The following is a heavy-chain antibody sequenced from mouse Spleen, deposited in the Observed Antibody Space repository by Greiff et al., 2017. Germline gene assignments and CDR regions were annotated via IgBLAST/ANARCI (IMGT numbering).Heavy chain of an antibody. V-gene: IGHV7-3*02. CDR3: ARDAYGNPGWFAY. D-gene: IGHD2-1*01. J-gene: IGHJ3*01. Sequence: EVKVVESGGGLVQPGGSLRLSCATSGFTFTDYYMSWVRQPPGKALEWLGFIRNKANDYTTEYSASVKGRFIVSRDTSQSILYLQMNALRAEDTAIYYCARDAYGNPGWFAYWGQGTLVTVSA. CDR1: GFTFTDYY. CDR2: IRNKANDYTT.